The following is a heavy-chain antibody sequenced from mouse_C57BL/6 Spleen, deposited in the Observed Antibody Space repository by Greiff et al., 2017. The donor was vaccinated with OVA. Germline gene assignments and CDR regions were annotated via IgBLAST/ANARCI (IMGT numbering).Heavy chain of an antibody. CDR2: INYDGSST. CDR1: GFTFSDYY. J-gene: IGHJ4*01. D-gene: IGHD4-1*01. V-gene: IGHV5-16*01. Sequence: EVNLVESEGGLVQPGSSMKLSCTASGFTFSDYYMAWVRQVPEKGLEWVANINYDGSSTYYLDSLKSRFIISRDNAKNILYLQMSSLKSEDTATYYCARGGNWDERYAMDYWGQGTSVTVSS. CDR3: ARGGNWDERYAMDY.